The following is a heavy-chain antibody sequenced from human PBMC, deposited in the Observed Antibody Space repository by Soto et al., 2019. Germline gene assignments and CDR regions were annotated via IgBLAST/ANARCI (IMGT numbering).Heavy chain of an antibody. Sequence: PGGSLTLSCAASGFTFSSYAMSWVRQAPGKGLEWVWAISGSGGGTYYADSVKGRFTISRGNSKTTLYLQMHSLRVEDTAVFYGARGNGGKAAAFDMWCQGKMLTFSS. CDR3: ARGNGGKAAAFDM. CDR1: GFTFSSYA. V-gene: IGHV3-23*01. J-gene: IGHJ3*02. CDR2: ISGSGGGT. D-gene: IGHD2-15*01.